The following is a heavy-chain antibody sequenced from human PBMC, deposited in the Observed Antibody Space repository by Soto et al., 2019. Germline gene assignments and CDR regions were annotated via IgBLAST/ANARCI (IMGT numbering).Heavy chain of an antibody. CDR2: SYYSGST. V-gene: IGHV4-30-4*01. D-gene: IGHD2-2*02. Sequence: SETLSLTCTVSGGSISSGDYYWSWLRQPPGKGLEWIGYSYYSGSTYYNPSLKSRVTISVDTSKNQFSLKLSSVTAADTAVYYCAGDCSSTSCYTGYWGQGTLVTVSS. CDR1: GGSISSGDYY. J-gene: IGHJ4*02. CDR3: AGDCSSTSCYTGY.